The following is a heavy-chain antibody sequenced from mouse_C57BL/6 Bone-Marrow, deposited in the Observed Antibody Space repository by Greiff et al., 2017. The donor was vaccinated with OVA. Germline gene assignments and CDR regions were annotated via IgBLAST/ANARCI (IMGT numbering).Heavy chain of an antibody. CDR3: ARRQIYGNYVDWYFDV. CDR1: GYTFTSYG. V-gene: IGHV1-81*01. Sequence: QVQLQQSGAELARPGASVKLSCKASGYTFTSYGISWVKQRTGQGLEWIGEIYPRSGNTYYNEKFKGKATLTADKSSSTAYMELRSLTSQDSADYFCARRQIYGNYVDWYFDVWGTGTTVTVSS. J-gene: IGHJ1*03. CDR2: IYPRSGNT. D-gene: IGHD2-1*01.